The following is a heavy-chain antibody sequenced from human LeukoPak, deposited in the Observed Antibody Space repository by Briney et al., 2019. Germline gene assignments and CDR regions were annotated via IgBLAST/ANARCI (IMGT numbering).Heavy chain of an antibody. J-gene: IGHJ6*02. CDR3: ARELNTAGGAGGMDV. CDR1: GFTFSSYS. D-gene: IGHD1-26*01. V-gene: IGHV3-48*01. Sequence: PGGSLRLSCAAFGFTFSSYSMNWVRQAPGKGLEWVSYISSSSSTIYYADSVKGRFTISRDNAKNSLYLQMNSLRAEDTAVYYCARELNTAGGAGGMDVWGQGTTVTVSS. CDR2: ISSSSSTI.